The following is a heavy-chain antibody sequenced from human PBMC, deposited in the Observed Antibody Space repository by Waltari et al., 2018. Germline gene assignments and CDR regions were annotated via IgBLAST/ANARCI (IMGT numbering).Heavy chain of an antibody. V-gene: IGHV4-38-2*01. Sequence: QVQLQESGPGLVKPSETLSLTCAVSGYSISSGYYWGWIRQPPGKGLEWIGSIYHSGSTYYNPSLKSRVTISVDTSKNQFSLKLSSVTAADTAVYYCASLTAYPRWGQGTLVTVSS. CDR1: GYSISSGYY. CDR2: IYHSGST. J-gene: IGHJ4*02. CDR3: ASLTAYPR.